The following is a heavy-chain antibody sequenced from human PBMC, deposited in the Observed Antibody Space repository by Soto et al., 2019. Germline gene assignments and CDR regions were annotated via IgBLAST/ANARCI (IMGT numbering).Heavy chain of an antibody. D-gene: IGHD5-12*01. J-gene: IGHJ6*02. Sequence: QVQLVQSGAEVKKPGSSVKVSCKASGGTFSSHGISWVRQAPGQGLEWMGGIVPIFGTADDAQRFRGRVTITADXSXSXXDMDLSSLRSEDTAVYYCARGRYSGYDMPDTYYYYNYGMDVWGQGTTVTVSS. V-gene: IGHV1-69*12. CDR1: GGTFSSHG. CDR2: IVPIFGTA. CDR3: ARGRYSGYDMPDTYYYYNYGMDV.